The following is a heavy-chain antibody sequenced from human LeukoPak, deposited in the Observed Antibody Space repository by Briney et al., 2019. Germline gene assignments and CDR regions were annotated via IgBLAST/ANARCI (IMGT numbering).Heavy chain of an antibody. V-gene: IGHV3-21*01. Sequence: KPGGSLRLSCAASGFTFSSYSMNWVRQAPGKGLEWVSSISSSSYIYYAADSVKGRFTISRDNAKNSLYLQINSLRAEDTAVYHCARGADWKDYYYYMDVWGKGTTVTVSS. J-gene: IGHJ6*03. D-gene: IGHD1-1*01. CDR1: GFTFSSYS. CDR3: ARGADWKDYYYYMDV. CDR2: ISSSSYI.